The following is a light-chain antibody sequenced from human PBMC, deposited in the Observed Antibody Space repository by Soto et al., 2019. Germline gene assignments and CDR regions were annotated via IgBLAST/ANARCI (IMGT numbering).Light chain of an antibody. Sequence: DIQMTQSPSSLSASVRDRVIITCRASQNIASYLNWYQQKPGTAPELLIYAASTLQSGVPSRFSGSGSGTDFTLTISSLQPEDFATYYCQQSYNTPRTFGQGTKVDIK. V-gene: IGKV1-39*01. J-gene: IGKJ1*01. CDR3: QQSYNTPRT. CDR1: QNIASY. CDR2: AAS.